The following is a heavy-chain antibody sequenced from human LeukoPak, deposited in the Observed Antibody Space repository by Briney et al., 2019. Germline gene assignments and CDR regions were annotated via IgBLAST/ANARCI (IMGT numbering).Heavy chain of an antibody. CDR2: ISRSSSTI. Sequence: PGGSLRLSCAASGFTFSSYSKNWVRQAPGKGLEWVSYISRSSSTIYYADSVKGRFTISRDNAKNSLYLQMNSLRAEDTAVCYCARDFPSPIWGQGTMVTVSS. J-gene: IGHJ3*02. CDR1: GFTFSSYS. D-gene: IGHD6-6*01. CDR3: ARDFPSPI. V-gene: IGHV3-48*01.